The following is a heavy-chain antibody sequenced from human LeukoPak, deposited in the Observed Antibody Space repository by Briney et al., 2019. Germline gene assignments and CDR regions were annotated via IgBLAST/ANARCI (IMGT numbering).Heavy chain of an antibody. J-gene: IGHJ5*02. D-gene: IGHD5-18*01. V-gene: IGHV1-69*02. CDR1: GGTFISYT. CDR3: ASRGYSYGTNWFDP. CDR2: IIPILGIA. Sequence: SVKVSCKASGGTFISYTISWVRQAPGQGLEWMGRIIPILGIANYAQQFQGRVTITADKSTSTAYMELSSLRSEDTAVYYCASRGYSYGTNWFDPWGQGTLVTVSS.